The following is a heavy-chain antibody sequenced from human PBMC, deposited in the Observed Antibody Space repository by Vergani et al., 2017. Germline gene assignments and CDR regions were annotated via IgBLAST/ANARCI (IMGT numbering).Heavy chain of an antibody. CDR1: GGTFSSYT. V-gene: IGHV1-69*02. Sequence: QVQLVQSGAEVKKPGSSVKVSCKASGGTFSSYTISWVRQAPGQGLEWMGRIIPILGIANYAQKFQGRVTITADKSTSTVYMELSSLRSEDTAVYYCAMGGLRDFYFDYWGQGTLVTVSS. D-gene: IGHD3-16*01. CDR3: AMGGLRDFYFDY. CDR2: IIPILGIA. J-gene: IGHJ4*02.